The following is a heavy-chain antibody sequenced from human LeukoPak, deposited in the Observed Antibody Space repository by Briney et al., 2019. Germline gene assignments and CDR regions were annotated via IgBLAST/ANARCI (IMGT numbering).Heavy chain of an antibody. CDR1: GFTFSSYA. Sequence: LRLSCAASGFTFSSYAMSWIRQPPGKGLEWIGYIYYSGSTYYNPSLKSRVTISVDTSKNQFSLKLSSVTAADTAVYYCARGLRITMIVVPWFDPWGQGTLVTVSS. CDR2: IYYSGST. D-gene: IGHD3-22*01. CDR3: ARGLRITMIVVPWFDP. J-gene: IGHJ5*02. V-gene: IGHV4-30-4*08.